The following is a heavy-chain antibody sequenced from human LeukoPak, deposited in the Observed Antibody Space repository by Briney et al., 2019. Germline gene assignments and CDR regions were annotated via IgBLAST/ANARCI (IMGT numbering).Heavy chain of an antibody. D-gene: IGHD1-1*01. Sequence: PGGSLRLSCAGSGFTFSGYWMSWVRQAPGKGLEWVANIKQDGSNKYYVDSVKGRFTISRDNAKNSLSLQMNSLRAEDTGVYYCTRNEVWGQGTLVNVPS. CDR1: GFTFSGYW. CDR3: TRNEV. J-gene: IGHJ4*02. V-gene: IGHV3-7*01. CDR2: IKQDGSNK.